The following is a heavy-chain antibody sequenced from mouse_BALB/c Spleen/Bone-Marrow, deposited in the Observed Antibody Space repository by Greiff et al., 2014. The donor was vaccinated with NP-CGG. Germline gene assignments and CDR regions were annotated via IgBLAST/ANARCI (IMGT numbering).Heavy chain of an antibody. CDR2: ISYSGST. CDR1: GYSITSDYV. V-gene: IGHV3-2*02. J-gene: IGHJ2*01. D-gene: IGHD1-1*01. CDR3: ARFPYYGSRSFDY. Sequence: EVQLQQSGPGLVKPSQSLSLTCTVTGYSITSDYVWNWIRQFPGNKLGWMGYISYSGSTSYNPSLKSRISITRDTSKSQFFLQLNSVTTEDTATYYCARFPYYGSRSFDYWGQGTTLTVSS.